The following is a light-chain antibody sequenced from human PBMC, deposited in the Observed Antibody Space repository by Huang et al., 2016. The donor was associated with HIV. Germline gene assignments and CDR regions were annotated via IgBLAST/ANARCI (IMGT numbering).Light chain of an antibody. CDR1: QSVSGN. V-gene: IGKV3-15*01. J-gene: IGKJ4*01. CDR3: QQHNNWPPLT. CDR2: GAY. Sequence: EIVMTQSPATLSVSPGERAILSCRASQSVSGNLAWYQQKPGQPPRLLIYGAYVRATGIPARFSGSGSGTEFTLTISSLQSEDFAVYYCQQHNNWPPLTFGGGTKVEI.